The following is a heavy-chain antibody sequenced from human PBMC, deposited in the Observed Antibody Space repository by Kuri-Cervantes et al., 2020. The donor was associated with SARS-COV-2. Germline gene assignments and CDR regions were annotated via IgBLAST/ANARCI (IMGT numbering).Heavy chain of an antibody. CDR1: GFTFSDYY. D-gene: IGHD2-15*01. J-gene: IGHJ4*02. CDR2: ISSSGSTI. V-gene: IGHV3-11*01. Sequence: GESLKISCAASGFTFSDYYMSWIRQAPGKGLEWVSYISSSGSTIYYADSVKGRFTISRDNAKNSLYLQMNSLRAEDTAVYYCARVVRYCSGGSCSIFDYWGQGTLVTVSS. CDR3: ARVVRYCSGGSCSIFDY.